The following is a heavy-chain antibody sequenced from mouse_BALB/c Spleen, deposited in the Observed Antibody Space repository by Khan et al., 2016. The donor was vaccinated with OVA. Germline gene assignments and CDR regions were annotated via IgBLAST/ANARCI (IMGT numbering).Heavy chain of an antibody. J-gene: IGHJ2*02. D-gene: IGHD1-1*01. CDR1: GYSITSNYA. CDR3: ARGNYYGYYVDY. V-gene: IGHV3-2*02. Sequence: LQQSGPGLVKPSQSLSLTCTVTGYSITSNYAWNWIRQFPGNKLEWMGYLSYSGSTTYNPSLTSRISITRDTSKNQFFLQLKSVTTEDTATYYCARGNYYGYYVDYWGQGTSLTVSS. CDR2: LSYSGST.